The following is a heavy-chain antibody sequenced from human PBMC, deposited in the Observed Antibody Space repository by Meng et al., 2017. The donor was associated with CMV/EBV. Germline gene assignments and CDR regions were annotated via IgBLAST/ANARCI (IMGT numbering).Heavy chain of an antibody. J-gene: IGHJ4*02. CDR2: INHSGST. CDR1: GGSFSGYY. CDR3: ASSLTYPDY. V-gene: IGHV4-34*01. Sequence: QGRQQQGGAGLLQPSATPSLTCAVYGGSFSGYYWSWIRRAPGKGLEWIGEINHSGSTNYNPSLKSRVTISVDTSKNQFSLMLSSVTAADTAVYYCASSLTYPDYWGQGTLVTVSS. D-gene: IGHD2-15*01.